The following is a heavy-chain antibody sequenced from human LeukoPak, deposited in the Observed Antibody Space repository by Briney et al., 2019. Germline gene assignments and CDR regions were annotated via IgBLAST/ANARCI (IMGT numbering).Heavy chain of an antibody. Sequence: SQTLSLTCTVSGGSISSGGYYWSWIRQHPGKGLEWIGYIYYSGSTYYNPSLKSRVTISEDTSKNQFSLKLSSVTAADTAVYYCARALTAGNYYYYYMDVWGKGTTVTVSS. CDR1: GGSISSGGYY. CDR2: IYYSGST. J-gene: IGHJ6*03. V-gene: IGHV4-31*03. D-gene: IGHD5-18*01. CDR3: ARALTAGNYYYYYMDV.